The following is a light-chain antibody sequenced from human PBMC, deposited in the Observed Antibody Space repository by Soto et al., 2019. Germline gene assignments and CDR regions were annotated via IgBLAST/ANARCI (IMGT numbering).Light chain of an antibody. CDR1: RSNIGSNT. J-gene: IGLJ2*01. V-gene: IGLV1-44*01. Sequence: QSVLTQPPSASGTPGQRVTISCSGSRSNIGSNTVNWYQQLPGTAPKLLIYSNNQRPSGVPDRFSGSKSGTSASLTIGGLQSEDEADYNCAAWDDSLNGPVFGGGTKLTVL. CDR2: SNN. CDR3: AAWDDSLNGPV.